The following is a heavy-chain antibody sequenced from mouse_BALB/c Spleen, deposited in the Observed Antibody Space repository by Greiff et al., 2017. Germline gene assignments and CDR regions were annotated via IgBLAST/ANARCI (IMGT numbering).Heavy chain of an antibody. CDR3: ARSGFTTGDAMDY. D-gene: IGHD1-1*01. CDR1: GFTFSSFG. J-gene: IGHJ4*01. V-gene: IGHV5-17*02. CDR2: ISSGSSTI. Sequence: EVQRVESGGGLVQPGGSRKLSCAASGFTFSSFGMHWVRQAPEKGLEWVAYISSGSSTIYYADTVKGRFTISRDNPKNTLFLQMTSLRSEDTAMYYCARSGFTTGDAMDYWGQGTSVTVSS.